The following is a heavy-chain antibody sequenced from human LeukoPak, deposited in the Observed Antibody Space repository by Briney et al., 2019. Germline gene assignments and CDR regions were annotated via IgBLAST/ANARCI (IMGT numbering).Heavy chain of an antibody. J-gene: IGHJ4*02. CDR1: GFTFSSYW. Sequence: GGSLRLSCAASGFTFSSYWMHWVRQAPGKGLVWVSRINSDGITTSYADSVKGRFTISRDNAKNTLYLQMNSLRAEDTAVYYCARDMVAGGPDYWGQGTRVTVSS. CDR2: INSDGITT. D-gene: IGHD6-19*01. V-gene: IGHV3-74*01. CDR3: ARDMVAGGPDY.